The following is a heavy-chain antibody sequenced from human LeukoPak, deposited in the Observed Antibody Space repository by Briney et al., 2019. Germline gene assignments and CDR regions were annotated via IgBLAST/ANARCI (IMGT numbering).Heavy chain of an antibody. Sequence: GGSLRLSCAASGFTFSSYPMHWVRQAPGKGLEWVAVISYDGSNKYYADSVKGRFTISRDNSKNTLYLQMNSLRAEDTAVYYCARDSQDSSGYDAFDIWGQGTMVTVSS. CDR1: GFTFSSYP. CDR3: ARDSQDSSGYDAFDI. CDR2: ISYDGSNK. V-gene: IGHV3-30-3*01. J-gene: IGHJ3*02. D-gene: IGHD3-22*01.